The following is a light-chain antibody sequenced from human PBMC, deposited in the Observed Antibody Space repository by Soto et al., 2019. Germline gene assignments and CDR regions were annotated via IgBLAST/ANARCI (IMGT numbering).Light chain of an antibody. CDR2: GAS. J-gene: IGKJ1*01. Sequence: EIVLPQSPGTLSLSPGERATLSCRASQSVSSSYLAWYQQKPGQAPRRLIYGASSRATGIPDRFSGSGSGTDFTLTISRLEPEDFAVYYCQQYGSSPTWTFGQGTKVDIK. CDR1: QSVSSSY. V-gene: IGKV3-20*01. CDR3: QQYGSSPTWT.